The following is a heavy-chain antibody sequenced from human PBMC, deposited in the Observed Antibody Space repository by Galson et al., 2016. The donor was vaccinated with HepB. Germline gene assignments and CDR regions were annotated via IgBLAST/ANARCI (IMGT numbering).Heavy chain of an antibody. V-gene: IGHV4-39*07. CDR1: GGSIISSSYY. CDR2: IYYSGSA. J-gene: IGHJ4*02. Sequence: SETLSLTCTVSGGSIISSSYYWGWIRQPPGKGLEWIGSIYYSGSAYYNPSLKSRVTISVDTSQNQFSLKLSSVTAADTAVYYCTRGAKGVVGAADYWGQGTLVTVSS. D-gene: IGHD2-21*01. CDR3: TRGAKGVVGAADY.